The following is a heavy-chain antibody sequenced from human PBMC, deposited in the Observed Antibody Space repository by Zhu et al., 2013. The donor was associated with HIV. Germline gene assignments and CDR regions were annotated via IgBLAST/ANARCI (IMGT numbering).Heavy chain of an antibody. CDR1: GYTFTGYY. D-gene: IGHD4-17*01. V-gene: IGHV1-2*02. Sequence: QVQLVQSGTEVEKPGASVKVSCKASGYTFTGYYIHWVRQAPGQGLEWMGWISPNSGGTNYAQKFQGRVTMATDTSISTAYMELSRLTSDDTAVYYCARDSHELREYGXLDYWARESWSPSHQ. CDR2: ISPNSGGT. CDR3: ARDSHELREYGXLDY. J-gene: IGHJ4*02.